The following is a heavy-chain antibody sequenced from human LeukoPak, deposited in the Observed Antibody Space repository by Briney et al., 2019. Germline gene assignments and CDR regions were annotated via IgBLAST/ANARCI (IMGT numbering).Heavy chain of an antibody. J-gene: IGHJ4*02. CDR2: INSDGTTT. CDR1: GFTFDDYA. CDR3: AKSYCSGGSCYQG. Sequence: GGSLRLSCAASGFTFDDYAMHWVRQPPGKGLVWVSRINSDGTTTNYADSVKGRFTISRDNAKNTLYLQMNSLRAEDTAVYYCAKSYCSGGSCYQGWGQGTLVTVSS. V-gene: IGHV3-74*01. D-gene: IGHD2-15*01.